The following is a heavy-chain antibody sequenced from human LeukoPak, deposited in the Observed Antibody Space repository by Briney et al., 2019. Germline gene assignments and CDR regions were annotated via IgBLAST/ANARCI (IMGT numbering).Heavy chain of an antibody. CDR2: IYYSGST. J-gene: IGHJ4*02. Sequence: PSETLSLTCAVSGGSISSGGYSWSWIRQPPGKGLEWIGYIYYSGSTYYNPSLRSRVTISVDTSKNQISLKLSSVTAADTAVYYCATTTIRLGYWGQGTLVTVSS. CDR3: ATTTIRLGY. D-gene: IGHD1-26*01. V-gene: IGHV4-30-4*07. CDR1: GGSISSGGYS.